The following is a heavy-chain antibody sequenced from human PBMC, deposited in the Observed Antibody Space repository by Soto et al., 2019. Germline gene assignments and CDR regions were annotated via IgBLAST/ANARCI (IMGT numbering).Heavy chain of an antibody. CDR3: ARTLVGATPADY. CDR2: INAGNGNT. D-gene: IGHD1-26*01. Sequence: GASGKVSCKASGYTFTSYAMHWVRQAPGQRLEWMGWINAGNGNTKYSQKFQGRVTITRDTSASTAYMELSSLRSEDTAVYYCARTLVGATPADYWGQGTLVTVSS. J-gene: IGHJ4*02. CDR1: GYTFTSYA. V-gene: IGHV1-3*01.